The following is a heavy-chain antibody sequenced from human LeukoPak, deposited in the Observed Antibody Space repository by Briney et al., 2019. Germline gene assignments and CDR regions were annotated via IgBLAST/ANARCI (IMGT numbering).Heavy chain of an antibody. Sequence: PSQTLSLTCTVSGGSISSGGYYWSWIRQHPGKGLEWIGYIYYSGSTYCNPSLKSRVTISVDTSKNQFSLKLSSVTAADTAVYYCARRTTSWFDPWGQGTLVTVSS. V-gene: IGHV4-31*03. J-gene: IGHJ5*02. CDR2: IYYSGST. CDR3: ARRTTSWFDP. CDR1: GGSISSGGYY. D-gene: IGHD4-17*01.